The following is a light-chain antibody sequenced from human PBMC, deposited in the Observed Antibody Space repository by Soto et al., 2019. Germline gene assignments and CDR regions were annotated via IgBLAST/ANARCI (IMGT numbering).Light chain of an antibody. CDR3: QTWDTDIVL. CDR2: LNSDGSH. CDR1: SGHSSYA. V-gene: IGLV4-69*01. Sequence: QPVLTQSPSASASLGASVKLTCTLSSGHSSYAIAWQQQQPEKGPRYLMKLNSDGSHSKGDGIPDRFSGSSSGAERYLTISRLQSEDEADYYCQTWDTDIVLFGGGTKVTVL. J-gene: IGLJ3*02.